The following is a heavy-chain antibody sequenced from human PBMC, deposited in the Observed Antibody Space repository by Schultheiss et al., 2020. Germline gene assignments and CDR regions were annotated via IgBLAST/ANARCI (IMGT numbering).Heavy chain of an antibody. CDR3: ARENGVNRFDP. Sequence: GGSLRLSCAASGFTFSSYWMKWVRQAPGKGLEWVSYISSSSSTIYYADSVKGRFTISRDNAKNSLYLQMNSLGVEDTAVYYCARENGVNRFDPWGQGTLGIVYS. D-gene: IGHD2-8*01. J-gene: IGHJ5*02. CDR1: GFTFSSYW. V-gene: IGHV3-48*04. CDR2: ISSSSSTI.